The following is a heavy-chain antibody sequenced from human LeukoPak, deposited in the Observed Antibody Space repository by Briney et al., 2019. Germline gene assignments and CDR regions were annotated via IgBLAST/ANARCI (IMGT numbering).Heavy chain of an antibody. J-gene: IGHJ4*02. Sequence: QPGGSLRLSCAACGFTFSSYAMSWVRQAPGKGLEWVSVISGSGITTYFAESVKGRFTISRDNSKNTLYLQMNSLRADDTAVYYCAKDYSGYYDILTGIDYWGQGTLVTVSS. CDR2: ISGSGITT. CDR1: GFTFSSYA. D-gene: IGHD3-9*01. CDR3: AKDYSGYYDILTGIDY. V-gene: IGHV3-23*01.